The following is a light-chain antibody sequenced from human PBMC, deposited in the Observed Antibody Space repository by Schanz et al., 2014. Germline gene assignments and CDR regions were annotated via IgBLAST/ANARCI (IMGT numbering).Light chain of an antibody. V-gene: IGLV3-1*01. CDR1: KWGDTY. CDR3: QAWDSTAVV. Sequence: SYELTQPPSVSVSPGQTASITCSGDKWGDTYASWYQQKPGQSPVLVIYQDTKRPSGIPERFSGSNSGNTATLTISGTQAMDEADYYCQAWDSTAVVFGGGTKLTV. J-gene: IGLJ2*01. CDR2: QDT.